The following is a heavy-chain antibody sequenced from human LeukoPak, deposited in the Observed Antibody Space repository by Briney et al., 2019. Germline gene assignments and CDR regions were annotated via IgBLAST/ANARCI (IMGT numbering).Heavy chain of an antibody. V-gene: IGHV3-15*01. Sequence: GGSLRLSCAASGFTFSSYAMSWVRQAPGKGQEWVGRIKSKTAGGTTDYAAPVKGRFTISRDDSKNTLYLQMNSLKTEDTAVYYCTTAYYYDSSGYYLISDAFDIWGQGTMVTVSS. J-gene: IGHJ3*02. CDR1: GFTFSSYA. D-gene: IGHD3-22*01. CDR3: TTAYYYDSSGYYLISDAFDI. CDR2: IKSKTAGGTT.